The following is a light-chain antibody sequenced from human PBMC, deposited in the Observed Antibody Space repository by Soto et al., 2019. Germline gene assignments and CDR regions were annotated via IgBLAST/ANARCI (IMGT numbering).Light chain of an antibody. Sequence: QSVLPQPASVSGSPGQSITISCTGTSSDVGSYNLVSWYQQHPGKAPKLMIYEGSKRPSGVSNRFSGSKSGNTASLTISGLQAEDEADYYCCSYAGSNTFVFGTGTKVTVL. V-gene: IGLV2-23*03. CDR1: SSDVGSYNL. CDR2: EGS. CDR3: CSYAGSNTFV. J-gene: IGLJ1*01.